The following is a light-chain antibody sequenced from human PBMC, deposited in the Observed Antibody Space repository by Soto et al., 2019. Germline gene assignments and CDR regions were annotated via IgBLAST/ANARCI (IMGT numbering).Light chain of an antibody. Sequence: EFVLTQSPGTLSLSPGERATLSCRASQTVRNNYLAWYQQKPGQAPRLLIYDASSRATGIPDRFSGSGSGTDFTLTISRLESEDIAVYYCQQYDSSPRTFGQGTKVDI. J-gene: IGKJ1*01. CDR1: QTVRNNY. CDR3: QQYDSSPRT. V-gene: IGKV3-20*01. CDR2: DAS.